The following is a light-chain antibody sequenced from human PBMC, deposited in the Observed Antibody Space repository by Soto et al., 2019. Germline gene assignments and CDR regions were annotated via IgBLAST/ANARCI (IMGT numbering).Light chain of an antibody. CDR3: PKSSHCPLT. CDR2: DAS. Sequence: EIVLTQAPATLSLSPGERATLSCRASQSVSSYLAWYQQKPGQAPRLLIYDASNRATGIPARFSGSGSGTDFTLTISSLEPEDFAVYYPPKSSHCPLTFRCGTQFDIK. CDR1: QSVSSY. V-gene: IGKV3-11*01. J-gene: IGKJ4*01.